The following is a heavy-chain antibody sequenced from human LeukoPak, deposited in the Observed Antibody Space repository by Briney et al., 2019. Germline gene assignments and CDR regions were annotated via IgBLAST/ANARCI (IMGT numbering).Heavy chain of an antibody. J-gene: IGHJ4*02. V-gene: IGHV4-34*01. Sequence: SETLSLTRAVYGGSFSGYYWSWIRQTPGKGLEWIGEINHSVSTNYNPSLKSRVTTSVDTSKNQFSLKLSSVTAADTAVYYCASFSRSTPSRFDYWGQGTLVTVSS. D-gene: IGHD2-2*01. CDR2: INHSVST. CDR1: GGSFSGYY. CDR3: ASFSRSTPSRFDY.